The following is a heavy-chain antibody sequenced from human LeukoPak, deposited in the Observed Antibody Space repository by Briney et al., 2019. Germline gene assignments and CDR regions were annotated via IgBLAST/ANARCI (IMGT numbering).Heavy chain of an antibody. D-gene: IGHD3-9*01. CDR3: ARGEFGYFDWLLSNYYGMDV. Sequence: SVKVSCKASGGTFSSYAISRVRQAPGQGLEWMGGIIPILGTANYAQKFQGRVTITADKSTSTAYMELSSLRSEDTAVYYCARGEFGYFDWLLSNYYGMDVWGKGTTVTVSS. V-gene: IGHV1-69*10. CDR1: GGTFSSYA. CDR2: IIPILGTA. J-gene: IGHJ6*04.